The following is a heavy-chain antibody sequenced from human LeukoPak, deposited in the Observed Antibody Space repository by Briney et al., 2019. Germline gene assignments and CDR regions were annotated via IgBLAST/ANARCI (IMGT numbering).Heavy chain of an antibody. CDR1: GGSISSYY. CDR2: IYYSGST. V-gene: IGHV4-59*12. CDR3: ARATLSGWIYFDY. Sequence: SETLSLTCTVSGGSISSYYWSWIRQPPGKGLEWIGYIYYSGSTNYKPSLKSRVTISVDTSKNQFSLKLSSVTAADTAVYYCARATLSGWIYFDYWGQGTLVTVSS. J-gene: IGHJ4*02. D-gene: IGHD6-25*01.